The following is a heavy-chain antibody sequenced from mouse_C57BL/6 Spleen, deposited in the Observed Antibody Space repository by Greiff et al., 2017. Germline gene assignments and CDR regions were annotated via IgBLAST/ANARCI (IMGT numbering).Heavy chain of an antibody. CDR2: ISYDGSN. Sequence: ESGPGLVKPSQSLSLTCSVTGYSITSGYYWNWIRQFPGNKLEWMGYISYDGSNNYNPSLKNRISITRDPSKNQFFLKLNSVTTEDTATYYCAREGGYYRNFDYWGQGTSLTVSS. J-gene: IGHJ2*02. CDR1: GYSITSGYY. V-gene: IGHV3-6*01. D-gene: IGHD2-3*01. CDR3: AREGGYYRNFDY.